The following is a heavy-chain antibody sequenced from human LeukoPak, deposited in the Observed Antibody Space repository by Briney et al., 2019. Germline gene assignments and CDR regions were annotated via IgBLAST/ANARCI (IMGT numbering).Heavy chain of an antibody. CDR1: GFSFSDYY. V-gene: IGHV3-11*01. Sequence: GGSLRLSCVACGFSFSDYYMSWIRQAPGRGLEWISYISGSGSDLYYADSVKGRFTISRDNANNSLYLQMNSLRAEDTAVYYRARSIGYYYTMDVWGQGTTVTVSS. CDR2: ISGSGSDL. J-gene: IGHJ6*02. D-gene: IGHD3-22*01. CDR3: ARSIGYYYTMDV.